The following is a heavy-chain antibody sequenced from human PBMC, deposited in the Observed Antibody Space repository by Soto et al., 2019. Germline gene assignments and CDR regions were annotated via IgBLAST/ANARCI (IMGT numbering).Heavy chain of an antibody. V-gene: IGHV4-39*01. D-gene: IGHD4-17*01. CDR1: GGSISSSSYY. CDR2: IYYSGST. Sequence: QLQLQESGPGLVKPSETLSLTCTVSGGSISSSSYYWGWIRQPPGKGLEWIGSIYYSGSTYYNPSLKSRVTISVDTSKNQFSLKLISVAAADTAVYYCARVYGHYNYYYSYYMDVWGKGTTVTVSS. J-gene: IGHJ6*03. CDR3: ARVYGHYNYYYSYYMDV.